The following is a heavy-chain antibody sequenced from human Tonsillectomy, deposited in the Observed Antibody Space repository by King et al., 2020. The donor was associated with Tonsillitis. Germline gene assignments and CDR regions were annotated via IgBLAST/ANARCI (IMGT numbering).Heavy chain of an antibody. V-gene: IGHV3-15*07. D-gene: IGHD3-22*01. J-gene: IGHJ4*02. CDR3: TTDIGGYYKLDQN. CDR2: IKSKTDGGTT. CDR1: GFTFSNAW. Sequence: VQLVESGGGLVKPGGSLRLSCAASGFTFSNAWMNWVRQAPGKGLEWVGRIKSKTDGGTTDYAAPVKGRFTISREDSKNPLYLQMNSLKTEDTAVYYCTTDIGGYYKLDQNWGQGTLVTVSS.